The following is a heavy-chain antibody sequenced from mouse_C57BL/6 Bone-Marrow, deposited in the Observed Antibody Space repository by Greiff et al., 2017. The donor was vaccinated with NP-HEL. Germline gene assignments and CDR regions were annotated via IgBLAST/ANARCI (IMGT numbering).Heavy chain of an antibody. D-gene: IGHD2-5*01. V-gene: IGHV5-6*01. J-gene: IGHJ3*01. CDR2: ISSGGSYT. CDR1: GFTFSSYG. Sequence: EVQVVESGGDLVKPGGSLKLSCAASGFTFSSYGMSWVRQTPDKRLEWVATISSGGSYTNYPASVKGRFPITTDNAKNALYLQMSNLKSEDTAMYYCARRDYSNWFSYWGQGTLVTVSA. CDR3: ARRDYSNWFSY.